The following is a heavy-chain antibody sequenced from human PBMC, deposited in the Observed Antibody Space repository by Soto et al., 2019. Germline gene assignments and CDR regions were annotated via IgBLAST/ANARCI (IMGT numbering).Heavy chain of an antibody. Sequence: GGSLRLSCAASGFTFSDYYMSWIRQAPGKGLEWLSYISISGGTIYYADSVKGRFSISRDNAKNSLYLQLSSLRAEDTAVYFCARERARVFDPWGQGTLVTVSS. J-gene: IGHJ5*02. CDR3: ARERARVFDP. CDR2: ISISGGTI. V-gene: IGHV3-11*01. CDR1: GFTFSDYY.